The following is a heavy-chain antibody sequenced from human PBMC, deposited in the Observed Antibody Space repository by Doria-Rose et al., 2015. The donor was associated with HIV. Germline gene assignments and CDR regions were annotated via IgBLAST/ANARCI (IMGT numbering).Heavy chain of an antibody. V-gene: IGHV4-31*02. CDR1: SISSSGFY. D-gene: IGHD5-12*01. CDR2: IYYSGSA. J-gene: IGHJ4*02. Sequence: SISSSGFYWNWIRHLPGKGLEWIGYIYYSGSAYYNPSLKSRLTISVDTSKNQFSLALRSVTAADTAVYYCARGGGYDPGLYWGQGNLVTVSS. CDR3: ARGGGYDPGLY.